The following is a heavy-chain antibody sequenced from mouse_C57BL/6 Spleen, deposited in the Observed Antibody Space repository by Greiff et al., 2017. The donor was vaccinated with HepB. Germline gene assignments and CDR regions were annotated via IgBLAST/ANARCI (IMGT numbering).Heavy chain of an antibody. CDR1: GYSITSGYY. CDR2: ISYDGSN. V-gene: IGHV3-6*01. CDR3: ARGGNWDRFAY. Sequence: EVQLQQSGPGLVKPSQSLSLTCSVTGYSITSGYYWNWIRQFPGNKLEWMGYISYDGSNNYNPSLKNRISITRDTSKNQFFLKLNSVTTEDTATYYCARGGNWDRFAYWGQGTLVTVSA. D-gene: IGHD4-1*01. J-gene: IGHJ3*01.